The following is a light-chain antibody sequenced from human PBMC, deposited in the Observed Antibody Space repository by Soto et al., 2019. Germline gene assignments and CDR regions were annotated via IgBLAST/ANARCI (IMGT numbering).Light chain of an antibody. CDR1: SSDVGGSNY. CDR2: DVS. CDR3: SSYTRSSTDV. Sequence: QSALTQPASVSGSPGQSITISCTGTSSDVGGSNYVSWYQQHPGKAPKLIIFDVSHRPSGFSNRFSGSKSGNTASLTISGLQAEDEADYYCSSYTRSSTDVFGPGTTLTVL. J-gene: IGLJ1*01. V-gene: IGLV2-14*03.